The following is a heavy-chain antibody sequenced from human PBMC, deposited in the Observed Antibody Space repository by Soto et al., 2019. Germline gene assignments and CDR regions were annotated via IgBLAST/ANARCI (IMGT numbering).Heavy chain of an antibody. CDR1: GFSLSTSGVG. V-gene: IGHV2-5*02. CDR3: AHRPSYCSGGSCYSGFDY. Sequence: GPTLVNPTQTLTLTCTFSGFSLSTSGVGVGWIRQPPGKALEWLALIYWDDDKRYSPSPKSRLTITKDTSKNQVVLTMTNMDPVDTATYYCAHRPSYCSGGSCYSGFDYWGQGTLVTVSS. CDR2: IYWDDDK. D-gene: IGHD2-15*01. J-gene: IGHJ4*02.